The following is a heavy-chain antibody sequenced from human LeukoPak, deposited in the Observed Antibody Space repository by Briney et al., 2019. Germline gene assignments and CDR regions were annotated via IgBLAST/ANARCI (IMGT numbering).Heavy chain of an antibody. J-gene: IGHJ4*02. CDR3: ARDHRRYCSGGSRYGY. Sequence: ASVKVSCKASGYTFTGYYMHWVRQAPGQGLEWMGWINPNSGGTNYAQKFQGRVTMTRDTSISTAYMELSRLRSDDTAVYYCARDHRRYCSGGSRYGYWGQRTLVTVSS. CDR1: GYTFTGYY. D-gene: IGHD2-15*01. CDR2: INPNSGGT. V-gene: IGHV1-2*02.